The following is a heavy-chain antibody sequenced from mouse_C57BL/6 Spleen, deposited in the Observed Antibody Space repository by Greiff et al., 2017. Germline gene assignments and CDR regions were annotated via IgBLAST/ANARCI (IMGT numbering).Heavy chain of an antibody. CDR3: ARWGYDGYYPFYAMDY. V-gene: IGHV1-52*01. J-gene: IGHJ4*01. CDR1: GYTFTSYW. CDR2: IDPSDSET. D-gene: IGHD2-3*01. Sequence: QVQLQPGAELVRPGSSVKLSCKASGYTFTSYWMHWVKQRPIQGLEWIGNIDPSDSETHYNQKFKDKATLTVDKSSSTAYMQLSSLTSEDSAVYYCARWGYDGYYPFYAMDYWGQGTSVTVSS.